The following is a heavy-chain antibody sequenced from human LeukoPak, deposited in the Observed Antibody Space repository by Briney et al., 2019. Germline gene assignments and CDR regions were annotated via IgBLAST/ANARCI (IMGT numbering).Heavy chain of an antibody. D-gene: IGHD2-2*02. J-gene: IGHJ4*02. CDR2: ISYDGSNK. Sequence: GGSLRLSCAASGFTFSSYAMHWVRQAPGKGLEWVAVISYDGSNKYYADSVKGRFTISRDNAKNTLYLQMNSLRAEDTAVYYCARGCSSTSCYSYWGQGTLVTVSS. CDR3: ARGCSSTSCYSY. CDR1: GFTFSSYA. V-gene: IGHV3-30*04.